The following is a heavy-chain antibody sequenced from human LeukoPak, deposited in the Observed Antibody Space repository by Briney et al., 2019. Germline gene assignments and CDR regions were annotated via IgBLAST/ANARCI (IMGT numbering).Heavy chain of an antibody. V-gene: IGHV7-4-1*02. CDR1: GYTFNIHS. Sequence: GASVKVSCKASGYTFNIHSITWVWHGPGQGLEWLGWIYTETGEPTYAQDFTGRFVFSLDTSISTAYLQISSLKAEDTAVYYCARVVGCGGDCYSGISDYWGQGTLVTVSS. CDR3: ARVVGCGGDCYSGISDY. J-gene: IGHJ4*02. D-gene: IGHD2-21*02. CDR2: IYTETGEP.